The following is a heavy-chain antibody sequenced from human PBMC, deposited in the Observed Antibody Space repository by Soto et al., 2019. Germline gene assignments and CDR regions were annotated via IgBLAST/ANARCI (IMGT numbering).Heavy chain of an antibody. J-gene: IGHJ6*02. CDR1: GFTFSGYW. V-gene: IGHV3-74*01. CDR2: INSDGTTT. D-gene: IGHD2-21*01. CDR3: THCGGESCLGGYFGMDV. Sequence: EAQVVESGGGVVQPGGSLRLSCAGSGFTFSGYWMHWVRQSPGKGLVWVSRINSDGTTTAYADSVKGRFTISRDNSKNTLDLQMSSLRAGDTAVYYCTHCGGESCLGGYFGMDVWGQGTTVTVSS.